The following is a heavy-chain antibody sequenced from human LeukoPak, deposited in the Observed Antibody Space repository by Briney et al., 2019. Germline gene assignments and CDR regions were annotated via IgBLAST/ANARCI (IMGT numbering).Heavy chain of an antibody. Sequence: ASVKVSCKASGYSFTSYGFTWVRRAPGQGLEWMGWVSVYDGSTNYAQKIRGRVTMTTDASKNTVYMELRSLRFDDTAVYYCARGGRDGMDVWGQGTTVTVSS. D-gene: IGHD3-10*01. CDR3: ARGGRDGMDV. J-gene: IGHJ6*02. CDR2: VSVYDGST. V-gene: IGHV1-18*01. CDR1: GYSFTSYG.